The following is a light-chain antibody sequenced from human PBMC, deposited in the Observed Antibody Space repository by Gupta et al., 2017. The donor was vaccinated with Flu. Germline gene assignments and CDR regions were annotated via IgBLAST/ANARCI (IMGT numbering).Light chain of an antibody. J-gene: IGKJ5*01. Sequence: DIQMTQSPSSLSASVGDTVTITCRANQDIDNYLAWFQQKPGRAPKSLIYAASSLQSGVPSRFRGRRSGTEFNITISSLQPEDFASYYCQQDESYPITFGQGTRLEIK. V-gene: IGKV1-16*01. CDR3: QQDESYPIT. CDR1: QDIDNY. CDR2: AAS.